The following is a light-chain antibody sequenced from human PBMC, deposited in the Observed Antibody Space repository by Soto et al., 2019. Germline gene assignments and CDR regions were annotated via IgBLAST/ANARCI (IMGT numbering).Light chain of an antibody. CDR2: YDD. CDR3: AIWDDSVDGWV. CDR1: NVGNKA. V-gene: IGLV1-36*01. Sequence: QAVVTQPPSVSEAPGQRVTISCSGSNVGNKAVNWYQQLPGKAPKLLLYYDDMLSSGVSDRFSGSKSSTSASLAISGLQNDDDGDYYCAIWDDSVDGWVFGGGTKLTVL. J-gene: IGLJ3*02.